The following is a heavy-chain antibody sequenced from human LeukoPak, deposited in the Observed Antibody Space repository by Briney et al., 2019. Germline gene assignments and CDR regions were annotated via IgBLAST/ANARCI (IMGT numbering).Heavy chain of an antibody. Sequence: GGSLRLSCAASGFTFSSYAMSWVRQAPGKGLEWVSAISGSGVSTYYADSVKGRFTISRDNSKNTLYLQMNSLRAEDTAVYYCAKDTHIVVVPASTFDYWGQGTLVTVSS. CDR1: GFTFSSYA. CDR2: ISGSGVST. D-gene: IGHD2-21*02. V-gene: IGHV3-23*01. J-gene: IGHJ4*02. CDR3: AKDTHIVVVPASTFDY.